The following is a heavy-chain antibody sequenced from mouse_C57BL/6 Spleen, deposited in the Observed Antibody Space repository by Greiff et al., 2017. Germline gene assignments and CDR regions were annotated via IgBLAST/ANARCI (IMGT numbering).Heavy chain of an antibody. Sequence: EVQVVESGGGLVKPGGSLKLSCAASGFTFSSYAMSWVRQTPEKRLEWVATISDGGSYTYYTDNVKGRFTISRDNAKNNLYLQMSHLKSEDTAMYYCARDDYASAWFAYWGQGTLVTVSA. J-gene: IGHJ3*01. CDR3: ARDDYASAWFAY. V-gene: IGHV5-4*01. D-gene: IGHD1-1*02. CDR2: ISDGGSYT. CDR1: GFTFSSYA.